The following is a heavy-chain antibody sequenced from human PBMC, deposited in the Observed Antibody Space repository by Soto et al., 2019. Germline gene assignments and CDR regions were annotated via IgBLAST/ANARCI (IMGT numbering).Heavy chain of an antibody. CDR1: GGTFSSYA. D-gene: IGHD2-21*02. V-gene: IGHV1-69*12. Sequence: QVQLVQSGAEVKKPGSSVKVSCKASGGTFSSYAISWVRQAPGQGLEWMGGIIPIFGTANYAQKFQGRVTITADESTSTAYMELSSLRSEDTAVYYCARAYGGNSFSGESAFYYYYGMDVWGQGTTVTVSS. J-gene: IGHJ6*02. CDR3: ARAYGGNSFSGESAFYYYYGMDV. CDR2: IIPIFGTA.